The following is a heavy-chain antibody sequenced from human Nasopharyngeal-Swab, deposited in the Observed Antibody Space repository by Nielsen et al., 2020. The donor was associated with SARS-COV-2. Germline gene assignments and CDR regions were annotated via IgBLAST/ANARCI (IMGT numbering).Heavy chain of an antibody. CDR3: ARSPSARKSTIFGVHDTYWFDP. J-gene: IGHJ5*02. Sequence: GESLKISCAASGFTFSSYAMHWVRQAPGKGLEWVAVISYDGSNKYYADSVKGRFTISRDNSKNTLYLQMNSLRAEDTAVYYCARSPSARKSTIFGVHDTYWFDPWGQGTLVTVSS. CDR2: ISYDGSNK. V-gene: IGHV3-30*04. D-gene: IGHD3-3*01. CDR1: GFTFSSYA.